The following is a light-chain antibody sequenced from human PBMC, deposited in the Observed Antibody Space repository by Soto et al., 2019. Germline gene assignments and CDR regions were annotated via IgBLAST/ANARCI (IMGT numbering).Light chain of an antibody. CDR3: HQYNVGVC. CDR2: STS. J-gene: IGKJ4*01. Sequence: ETILTQSPGTLSVYPGESATLSCRASESVRNFLAMYQQQPGQAPRLLIWSTSTRAAGVAARFSGSGSGTDYSLTIDSLQSEDCAVYYCHQYNVGVCFGGGTKVEIK. CDR1: ESVRNF. V-gene: IGKV3-15*01.